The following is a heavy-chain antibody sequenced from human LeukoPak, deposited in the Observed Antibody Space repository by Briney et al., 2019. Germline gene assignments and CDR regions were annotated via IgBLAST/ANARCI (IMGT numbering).Heavy chain of an antibody. J-gene: IGHJ4*02. Sequence: GGSLRLSCAASGFTFSSYGMHWVRQTPGKGLEWVAIISYDGTNIYYADSVKGRFTISRDNTKNTLFLQMNSLRAEDTAVYYCSKDKGTIPVAKDYWGQGTLVTVSS. V-gene: IGHV3-30*18. CDR2: ISYDGTNI. CDR1: GFTFSSYG. CDR3: SKDKGTIPVAKDY. D-gene: IGHD6-19*01.